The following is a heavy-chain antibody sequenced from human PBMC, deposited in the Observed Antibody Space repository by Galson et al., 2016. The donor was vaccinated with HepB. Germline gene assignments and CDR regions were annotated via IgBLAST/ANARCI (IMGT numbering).Heavy chain of an antibody. CDR1: GYTFTSYG. CDR2: ISVYNGYT. V-gene: IGHV1-18*04. J-gene: IGHJ4*02. Sequence: SVKVSCKASGYTFTSYGISWVRQAPGQGLEWVGWISVYNGYTKYAQKFQGRVTMTTDTSTTTAFMELRSLRSDDTAVFYCVREGGYCSGGYGYVGANNFVYWGQGTLVTVSS. D-gene: IGHD2-15*01. CDR3: VREGGYCSGGYGYVGANNFVY.